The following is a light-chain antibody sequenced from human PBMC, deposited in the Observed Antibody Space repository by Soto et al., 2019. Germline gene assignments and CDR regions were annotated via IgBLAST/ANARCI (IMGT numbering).Light chain of an antibody. CDR1: QSVSTW. Sequence: IQMTQSPSTLSASVGDRVTITCRASQSVSTWLAWYQQKPGKVPKLLIYAASTLHSGVPSRFSGSGSGTDFTLTISSLQTEDVATYYCQNYFSTPRTFGQGAKVDIK. V-gene: IGKV1-27*01. CDR2: AAS. CDR3: QNYFSTPRT. J-gene: IGKJ1*01.